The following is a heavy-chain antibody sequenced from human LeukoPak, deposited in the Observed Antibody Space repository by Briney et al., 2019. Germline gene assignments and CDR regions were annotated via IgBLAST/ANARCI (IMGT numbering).Heavy chain of an antibody. CDR1: GGSISSSSYY. V-gene: IGHV4-61*02. J-gene: IGHJ6*03. CDR3: ARVAALYYYYYMDV. Sequence: SETLSLTCTVSGGSISSSSYYWGWIRQPPGKGLEWIGRIYTSGSTNYNPSLKSRVTISVDTSKNQFSLKLSSVTAADTAVYYCARVAALYYYYYMDVWGKGTTVTVSS. D-gene: IGHD2-15*01. CDR2: IYTSGST.